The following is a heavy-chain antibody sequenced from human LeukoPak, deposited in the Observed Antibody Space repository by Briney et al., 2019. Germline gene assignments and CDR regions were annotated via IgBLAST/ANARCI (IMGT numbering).Heavy chain of an antibody. D-gene: IGHD2-2*01. CDR3: TRAPHPRCSSSGCYLDY. V-gene: IGHV3-49*04. J-gene: IGHJ4*02. CDR2: IQAKAYGGAT. CDR1: GFTFGDYA. Sequence: GRSLRLSCSTSGFTFGDYAMSWVRQAPGKGLEWVGFIQAKAYGGATKYAASVNGRFSISRDDSQSIANLQMNDLKTEDTAVYYCTRAPHPRCSSSGCYLDYWGQGTLVTVSS.